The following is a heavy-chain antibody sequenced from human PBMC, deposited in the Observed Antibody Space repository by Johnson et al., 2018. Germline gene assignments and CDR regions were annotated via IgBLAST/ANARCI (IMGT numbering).Heavy chain of an antibody. CDR2: IIPIVGTR. D-gene: IGHD5-18*01. Sequence: QVQLVQSGAEVKKPMSSVRLSCKTAGGTFSSYPINWVRQAPGQGLEWMGGIIPIVGTRNYEQKFQGRATITADESTSTVYMELRRLRSEDTAVYYCARDQLGDSYGGDAFDIWGQGTMVTVSS. CDR3: ARDQLGDSYGGDAFDI. V-gene: IGHV1-69*12. J-gene: IGHJ3*02. CDR1: GGTFSSYP.